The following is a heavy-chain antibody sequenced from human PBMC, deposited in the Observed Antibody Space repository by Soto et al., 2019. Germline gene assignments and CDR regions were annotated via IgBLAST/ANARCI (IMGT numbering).Heavy chain of an antibody. V-gene: IGHV6-1*01. Sequence: SQTLSLTCAISGDSVSSNSAAWNWIRQSPSRGLEWLGRTYYRSKWYNDYAVSVKSRITINPDTSKNQFSLQLNSVTPDDTAVYYCARGCCYDFEGHFDYWGEGTLVTVSS. CDR1: GDSVSSNSAA. CDR2: TYYRSKWYN. CDR3: ARGCCYDFEGHFDY. J-gene: IGHJ4*02. D-gene: IGHD5-12*01.